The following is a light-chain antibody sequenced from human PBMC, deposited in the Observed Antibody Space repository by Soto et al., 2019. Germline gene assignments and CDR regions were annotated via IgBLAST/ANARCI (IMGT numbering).Light chain of an antibody. CDR3: QQDNNWPPLT. CDR2: GAS. J-gene: IGKJ4*01. CDR1: QSVSVN. V-gene: IGKV3-15*01. Sequence: EIVMTQSQATLSVSPGERATRSCRASQSVSVNLAWYQQKPGQPPRLLIYGASTRATGIPARFSGSGSGTEFTLTINSLQSEDFAVYYCQQDNNWPPLTFGGGTKVEIK.